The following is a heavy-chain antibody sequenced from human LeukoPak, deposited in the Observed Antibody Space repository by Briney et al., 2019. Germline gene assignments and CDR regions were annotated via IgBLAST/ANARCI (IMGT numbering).Heavy chain of an antibody. CDR3: AASLPNIVVVPATKGPFGY. Sequence: GGSRRLSCAASGFTFSSYTMSWVRQAPGKGLEWVSGVSGNGGNIHYADSVEGRFTISRDNSKNTLYLQMNSLRAEDTAVYYCAASLPNIVVVPATKGPFGYWGQGALVTVSS. CDR2: VSGNGGNI. J-gene: IGHJ4*02. D-gene: IGHD2-2*01. CDR1: GFTFSSYT. V-gene: IGHV3-23*01.